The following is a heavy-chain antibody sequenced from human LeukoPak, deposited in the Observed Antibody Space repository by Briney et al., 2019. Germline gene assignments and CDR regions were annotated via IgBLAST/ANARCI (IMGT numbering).Heavy chain of an antibody. J-gene: IGHJ4*02. CDR1: GGSASNYF. Sequence: PSETLSLTCTVSGGSASNYFCTWLRQSAGKGLEWIGRIHTSGSTNYNPSLKSRVSMSVDTSKNQFSLKLSSVTAADTAVYYCARDPEGHGYYFDYWGQGALVTLSS. CDR3: ARDPEGHGYYFDY. V-gene: IGHV4-4*07. CDR2: IHTSGST. D-gene: IGHD3-3*01.